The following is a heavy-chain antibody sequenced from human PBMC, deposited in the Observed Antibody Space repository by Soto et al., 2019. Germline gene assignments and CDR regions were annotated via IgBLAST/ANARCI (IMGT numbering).Heavy chain of an antibody. CDR2: IIPIFGTA. D-gene: IGHD6-19*01. CDR1: GGTFSSYA. V-gene: IGHV1-69*06. Sequence: SVKVSCKASGGTFSSYAISWVRQAPGQGLEWMGGIIPIFGTANYAQKFQGRVTITADKSTSTAYMELSSLRSEDTAVYYCASRIAVAGINWFDPWGQGTLVTVSS. J-gene: IGHJ5*02. CDR3: ASRIAVAGINWFDP.